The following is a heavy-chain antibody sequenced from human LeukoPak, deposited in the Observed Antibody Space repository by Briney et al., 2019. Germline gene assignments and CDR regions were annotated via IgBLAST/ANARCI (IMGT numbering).Heavy chain of an antibody. V-gene: IGHV3-21*01. CDR2: ISSSSSYI. D-gene: IGHD7-27*01. CDR1: GFTFSNYW. Sequence: PGGSLRLSCAASGFTFSNYWMCWVRQAPGKGLEWVSSISSSSSYIYYADSVKGRFTISRDNAKNSLYLQMNSLRAEDTAVYYCARDFSGPTGFDYWGQGTLVTVSS. J-gene: IGHJ4*02. CDR3: ARDFSGPTGFDY.